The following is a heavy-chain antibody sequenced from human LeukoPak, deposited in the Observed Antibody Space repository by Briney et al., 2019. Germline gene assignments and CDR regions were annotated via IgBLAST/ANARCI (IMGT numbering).Heavy chain of an antibody. CDR1: GFTFSNYW. J-gene: IGHJ6*03. V-gene: IGHV3-74*01. CDR2: INSDGRST. CDR3: ARQRDDYYYHYMDV. Sequence: TGGSLRLSCAASGFTFSNYWMHWVRQAPGKGLEWVSRINSDGRSTTYADSLKGRFTISRDNAKNTLYLQMDSLRAEDTAVYYCARQRDDYYYHYMDVWGKGTTVTVSS.